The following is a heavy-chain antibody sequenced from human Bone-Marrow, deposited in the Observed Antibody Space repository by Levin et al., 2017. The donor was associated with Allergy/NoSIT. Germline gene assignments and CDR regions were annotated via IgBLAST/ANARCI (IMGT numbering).Heavy chain of an antibody. CDR1: GFTFSKAW. Sequence: GESLKISCAASGFTFSKAWMSWVRLSSGKGLEWVGRVKSNIDGGTTDYAASVRVRFTISRDDSKHTLFLQMNSLEVDDTALYYWATDLWNSDGFDLWGQGAMVAVSS. CDR2: VKSNIDGGTT. J-gene: IGHJ3*01. D-gene: IGHD1-1*01. CDR3: ATDLWNSDGFDL. V-gene: IGHV3-15*01.